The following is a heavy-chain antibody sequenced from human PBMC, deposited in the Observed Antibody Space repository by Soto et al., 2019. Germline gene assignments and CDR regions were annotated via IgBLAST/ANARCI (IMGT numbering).Heavy chain of an antibody. V-gene: IGHV3-30-3*01. CDR3: ARDDYDVLTGSPTPPRFDP. J-gene: IGHJ5*02. CDR2: ISYDGSNK. D-gene: IGHD3-9*01. Sequence: GGSLRLSCAASGFTFSSYAMHWVRQAPGKGLEWVAVISYDGSNKYYADSVKGRFTISRDNSKNTLYLQMNSLRAEDTAVYYCARDDYDVLTGSPTPPRFDPWGQGTLVTVSS. CDR1: GFTFSSYA.